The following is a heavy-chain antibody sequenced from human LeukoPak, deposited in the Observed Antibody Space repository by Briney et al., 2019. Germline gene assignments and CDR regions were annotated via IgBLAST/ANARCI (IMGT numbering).Heavy chain of an antibody. CDR1: GFTFSSYD. Sequence: GVSLRLSCTASGFTFSSYDMHWVRQPPGEGLEWVSGIGKAGDTYYLGSVKGRFTISRENAKNSLYLQMNSLRVGDTAVYYCVRGDVGFDPWGQGTLVTVSS. D-gene: IGHD2-21*01. V-gene: IGHV3-13*01. J-gene: IGHJ5*02. CDR2: IGKAGDT. CDR3: VRGDVGFDP.